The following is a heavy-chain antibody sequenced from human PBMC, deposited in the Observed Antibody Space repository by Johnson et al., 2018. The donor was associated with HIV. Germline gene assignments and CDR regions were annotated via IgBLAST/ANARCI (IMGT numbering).Heavy chain of an antibody. J-gene: IGHJ3*02. Sequence: QVLLVESGGGVVQPGRSLRLSCAASGFTFSSYAMHWVRQAPGKVLEWVAVISYDGSNKYYADSVKGRFTISRDNSKNTLYLQMNSLRAEDTAVYYCASRYTVDAFDIWGQGTMVTVSS. D-gene: IGHD1-1*01. CDR3: ASRYTVDAFDI. CDR1: GFTFSSYA. CDR2: ISYDGSNK. V-gene: IGHV3-30*04.